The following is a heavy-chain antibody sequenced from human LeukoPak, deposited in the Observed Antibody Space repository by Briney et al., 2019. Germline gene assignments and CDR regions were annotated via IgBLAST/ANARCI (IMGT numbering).Heavy chain of an antibody. CDR2: IIPIFGTA. J-gene: IGHJ4*02. V-gene: IGHV1-69*05. CDR3: ATDYYYDSSGSYYTVDY. Sequence: VASVKVSCKASGGTFSSYAISWVRQAPGQGLEWMGGIIPIFGTANYAQKFQGRVTMTRDMSTSTVYMELSSLRSEDTAVYYCATDYYYDSSGSYYTVDYWGQGTLVTVSS. D-gene: IGHD3-22*01. CDR1: GGTFSSYA.